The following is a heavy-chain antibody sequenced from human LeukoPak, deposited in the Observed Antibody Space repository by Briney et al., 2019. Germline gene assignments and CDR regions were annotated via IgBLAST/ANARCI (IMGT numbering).Heavy chain of an antibody. Sequence: ASVKVSCKASGYTFTGYYIHWVRQDPGQGLEWMGWINPNSGATNYAQKFQGRVTLTRDTSISTAYMELSRLRSDDTAIYYCAKGGKLVWGNCFDPWGQGTLVTVSS. CDR2: INPNSGAT. J-gene: IGHJ5*02. CDR3: AKGGKLVWGNCFDP. D-gene: IGHD7-27*01. V-gene: IGHV1-2*02. CDR1: GYTFTGYY.